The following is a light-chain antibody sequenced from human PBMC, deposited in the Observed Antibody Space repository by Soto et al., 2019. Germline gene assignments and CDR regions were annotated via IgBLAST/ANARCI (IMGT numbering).Light chain of an antibody. V-gene: IGKV3-15*01. CDR2: GAS. CDR3: QQYNNSPPCT. Sequence: EIVMTQSPATLSVSPGERATLSCRASQSVSSNLAWYQQKPDQAPRLLIYGASTRATGIPARFSGSGSGTEFTLTISSLQSEDFAVYYCQQYNNSPPCTFGQGTKLEIK. CDR1: QSVSSN. J-gene: IGKJ2*02.